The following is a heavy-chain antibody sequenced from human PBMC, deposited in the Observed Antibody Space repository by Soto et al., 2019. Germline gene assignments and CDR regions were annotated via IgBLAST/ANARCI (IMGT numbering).Heavy chain of an antibody. CDR1: GGSIISGYYR. V-gene: IGHV4-30-4*01. CDR3: ASSSLYGRDG. J-gene: IGHJ6*04. Sequence: PSETLSLTCSVSGGSIISGYYRCICLRQRPGKGLEWGGYIYYSGNTYYNPSLKSRLIISTDPSKNQFSLKVGSVTAAAPSLYHCASSSLYGRDGRRKGTTVTVSS. CDR2: IYYSGNT.